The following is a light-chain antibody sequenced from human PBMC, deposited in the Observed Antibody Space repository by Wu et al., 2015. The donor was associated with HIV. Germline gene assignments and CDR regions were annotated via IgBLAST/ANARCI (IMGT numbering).Light chain of an antibody. V-gene: IGKV3-11*01. Sequence: EVVLTQSPVTLYLSPGERATLSCRASQGVSFYLAWYQKKPGRAPRLLIYDTINRATGAPARFSGSGSATDFTLTISSLEPEDFAVYYCHQRSSWPLTFGQGTRLEIK. CDR1: QGVSFY. CDR2: DTI. CDR3: HQRSSWPLT. J-gene: IGKJ5*01.